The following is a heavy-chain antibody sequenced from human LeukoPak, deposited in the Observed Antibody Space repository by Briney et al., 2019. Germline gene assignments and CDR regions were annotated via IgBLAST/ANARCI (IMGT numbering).Heavy chain of an antibody. D-gene: IGHD3-22*01. Sequence: GGSLRLSCAASGFTFDDYGMSWVRQAPGKGLEWVSGINWNGGSTGYADSAKGRFTISRDNAKNSLYLQMNSLRAEDTALYYCARADSTGYFLGHFDYWGQGTLVTVSS. CDR1: GFTFDDYG. J-gene: IGHJ4*02. V-gene: IGHV3-20*04. CDR2: INWNGGST. CDR3: ARADSTGYFLGHFDY.